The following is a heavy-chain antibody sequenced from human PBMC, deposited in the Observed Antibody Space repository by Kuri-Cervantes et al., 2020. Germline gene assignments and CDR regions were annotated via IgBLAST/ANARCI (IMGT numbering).Heavy chain of an antibody. J-gene: IGHJ4*02. Sequence: ESLKISCTVSGGSISSYYWSWIRQPPGEGLEWIGYIYYSGSTNYNPSLKSRVTISVDMSKNQFSLKLSSATAADTAVYYCARVRDGYNYYFDYWGQGTLVTVSS. CDR2: IYYSGST. D-gene: IGHD5-24*01. CDR3: ARVRDGYNYYFDY. CDR1: GGSISSYY. V-gene: IGHV4-59*01.